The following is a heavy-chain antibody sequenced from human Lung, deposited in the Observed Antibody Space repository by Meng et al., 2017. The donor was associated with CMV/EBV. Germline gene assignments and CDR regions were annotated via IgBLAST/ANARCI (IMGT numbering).Heavy chain of an antibody. CDR3: TRDYVMNTFYCSAMDF. J-gene: IGHJ4*02. Sequence: SFRGSGFIFGNYAIHWVRQGPGKGLEWIGFISTKVHGETEEDAASVKDRVTISRDDSENIAYLQMNSLNAEDTAVYYCTRDYVMNTFYCSAMDFWGQGTXVTVSS. V-gene: IGHV3-49*04. CDR1: GFIFGNYA. D-gene: IGHD3-16*01. CDR2: ISTKVHGETE.